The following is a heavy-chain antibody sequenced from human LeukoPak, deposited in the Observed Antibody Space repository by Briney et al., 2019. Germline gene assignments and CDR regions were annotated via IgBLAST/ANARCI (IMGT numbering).Heavy chain of an antibody. Sequence: ASVTVSCTASGYTFTSYYMHWVRQAPGQGLEWMGIINPSGGSTSYAQKFQGRVTMTRDTSTSTVYMELSSLRSEDTAVYYCARAIMVRGVITYSGLDYWGQGTLVTVSS. CDR3: ARAIMVRGVITYSGLDY. J-gene: IGHJ4*02. D-gene: IGHD3-10*01. CDR2: INPSGGST. V-gene: IGHV1-46*01. CDR1: GYTFTSYY.